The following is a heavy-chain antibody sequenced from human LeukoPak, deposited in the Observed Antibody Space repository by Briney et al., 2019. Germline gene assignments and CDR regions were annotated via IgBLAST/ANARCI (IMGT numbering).Heavy chain of an antibody. J-gene: IGHJ4*02. D-gene: IGHD2-15*01. Sequence: PGGSLRLSCVASGFIFSDHYMDWVRQAPGKGLEHVARIRNKVNSYSTEHAASVKGRFTISRDDSKNSLYLQMNSLEIEDTAVYYWVRTSLQGNGWSDFDSWGQGTLVTVSS. CDR1: GFIFSDHY. CDR2: IRNKVNSYST. V-gene: IGHV3-72*01. CDR3: VRTSLQGNGWSDFDS.